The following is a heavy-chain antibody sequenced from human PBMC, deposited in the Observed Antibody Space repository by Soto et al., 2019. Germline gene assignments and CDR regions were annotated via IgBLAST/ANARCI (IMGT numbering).Heavy chain of an antibody. CDR2: IIPIFGTA. Sequence: SVKVSCNASVGTFSSYAISWVRQAPGQGLEWMGGIIPIFGTANYAQKFQGRVTITADESTSTAYMELSSLRSEDTAVYYCARVGIRGIVATTYYFDYWGQGTLVTVSS. J-gene: IGHJ4*02. D-gene: IGHD5-12*01. CDR3: ARVGIRGIVATTYYFDY. CDR1: VGTFSSYA. V-gene: IGHV1-69*13.